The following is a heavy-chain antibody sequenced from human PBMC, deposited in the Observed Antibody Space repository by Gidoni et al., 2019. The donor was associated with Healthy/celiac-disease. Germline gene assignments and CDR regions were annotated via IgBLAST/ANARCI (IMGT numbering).Heavy chain of an antibody. CDR3: AKVGLWFGELSE. J-gene: IGHJ4*02. CDR2: VGGSGGST. CDR1: AFTFSSYA. V-gene: IGHV3-23*01. Sequence: EVQLLESGGGLVQPGWSLRLSCAASAFTFSSYAMSWVRQDPGKWLEWVSAVGGSGGSTYYADSVKCRCTISSDNSKNTLYLQMNILRSEDTAVYYCAKVGLWFGELSEWGQGTLVTVSS. D-gene: IGHD3-10*01.